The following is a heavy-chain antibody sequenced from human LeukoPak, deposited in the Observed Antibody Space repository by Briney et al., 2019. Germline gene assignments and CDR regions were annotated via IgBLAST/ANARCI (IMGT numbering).Heavy chain of an antibody. V-gene: IGHV1-46*01. CDR1: GYTFTSYY. D-gene: IGHD3-10*01. J-gene: IGHJ4*02. Sequence: ASVKVSCKASGYTFTSYYMHWVRQAPGQGPEWMGIINPSGGSTSYAQKFQGRVTMTRDTSTSTVYMELSSLRSEDTAVYYCARSGSGSCYNGYFDYWGQGTLVTVSS. CDR2: INPSGGST. CDR3: ARSGSGSCYNGYFDY.